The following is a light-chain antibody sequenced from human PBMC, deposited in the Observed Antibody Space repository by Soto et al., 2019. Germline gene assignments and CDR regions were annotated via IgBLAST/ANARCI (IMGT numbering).Light chain of an antibody. Sequence: EIVMTQSPATLSVSPGERATLSCRASQSVSSNLAWYQQKPGQAPRLLIYGPSTRATGIPARFSGSGSGTEFTLTIRSLQSEDSAVYYCQQFNSWPGTCGQGTKVEIK. V-gene: IGKV3-15*01. CDR1: QSVSSN. CDR3: QQFNSWPGT. CDR2: GPS. J-gene: IGKJ1*01.